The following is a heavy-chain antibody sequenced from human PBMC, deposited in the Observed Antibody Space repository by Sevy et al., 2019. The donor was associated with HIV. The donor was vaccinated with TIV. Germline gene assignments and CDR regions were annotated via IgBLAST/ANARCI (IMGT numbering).Heavy chain of an antibody. J-gene: IGHJ1*01. CDR3: AREDGSRQYFQY. CDR1: GFTFSSYE. Sequence: GESLKISCVASGFTFSSYEMNWVRQAPGKGLEWVSHISTSGSIIHYEDSVKGRFTISRDNAKNSLYLQINSLRAEDTAVYYCAREDGSRQYFQYWGQGTLVTVSS. V-gene: IGHV3-48*03. D-gene: IGHD6-13*01. CDR2: ISTSGSII.